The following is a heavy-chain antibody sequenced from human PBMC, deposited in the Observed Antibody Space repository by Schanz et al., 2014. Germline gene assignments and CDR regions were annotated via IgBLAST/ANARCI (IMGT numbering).Heavy chain of an antibody. D-gene: IGHD1-1*01. CDR2: ISHSGGSK. Sequence: VQLLESGGGLVKPGGSLRLSCAASGFTFSDYYMSWIRQAPGKGLEWVSSISHSGGSKYYADSVEGRFTISRDNSKNTLYLQMNSLRADDTAVYFCARAHGNNWYGKGLDYWGQGTQVTVSS. CDR3: ARAHGNNWYGKGLDY. CDR1: GFTFSDYY. J-gene: IGHJ4*02. V-gene: IGHV3-11*04.